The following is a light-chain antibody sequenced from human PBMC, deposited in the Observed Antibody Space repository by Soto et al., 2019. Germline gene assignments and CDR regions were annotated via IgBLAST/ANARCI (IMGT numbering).Light chain of an antibody. Sequence: EVVVTQSPGTLSLSPGERATLSCRASQSVAANYLSWDQQKRGQAPRLLIYGASSSDTGIPDRFSGSGSGTDFTLTISRLEPEDFSVYYCHQYGNAPLTFGPGTKVAIK. CDR3: HQYGNAPLT. CDR1: QSVAANY. V-gene: IGKV3-20*01. J-gene: IGKJ3*01. CDR2: GAS.